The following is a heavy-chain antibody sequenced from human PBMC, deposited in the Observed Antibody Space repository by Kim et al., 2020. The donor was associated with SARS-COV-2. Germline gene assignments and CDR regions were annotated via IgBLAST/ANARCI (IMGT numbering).Heavy chain of an antibody. CDR3: ATSSVVIKSHWFDP. D-gene: IGHD3-22*01. J-gene: IGHJ5*02. CDR1: GYTLPELS. V-gene: IGHV1-24*01. Sequence: DSVKVSCKVSGYTLPELSMHWVRQAPGKGLEWMGGFDPEDGETIYAQKFQGRVTMTEDTSTDTAYMELSSLRSEDTAVYYCATSSVVIKSHWFDPWGQGTLVTVSS. CDR2: FDPEDGET.